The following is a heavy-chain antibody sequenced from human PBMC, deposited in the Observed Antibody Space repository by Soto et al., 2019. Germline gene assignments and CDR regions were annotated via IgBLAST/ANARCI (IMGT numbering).Heavy chain of an antibody. J-gene: IGHJ4*02. CDR1: GGPIGTDY. D-gene: IGHD5-12*01. CDR3: ARAVASFDI. Sequence: SETLSLTCTVAGGPIGTDYWNWIRQPPGRGLEWIGYIYYSGNTNYNPSLKSRVTISLDMSKKQFSLKLSSVTAADTAVYYCARAVASFDIWGQGTLVTVSS. CDR2: IYYSGNT. V-gene: IGHV4-59*12.